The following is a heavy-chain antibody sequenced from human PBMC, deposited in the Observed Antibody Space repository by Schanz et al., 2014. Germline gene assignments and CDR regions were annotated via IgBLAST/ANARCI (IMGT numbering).Heavy chain of an antibody. CDR1: GFTFTNAW. CDR3: AKVWGSDYFYPFDY. J-gene: IGHJ4*02. V-gene: IGHV3-23*04. CDR2: MSGTAGDT. Sequence: EVQLVESGGGVVQPGRSLRLSCAASGFTFTNAWMSWVRQAPGKGLEWVSGMSGTAGDTHYSDSVKGRFTISRDNSKNTLYLQMSSLRAEDTAVYYCAKVWGSDYFYPFDYWGQGTLVTVSS. D-gene: IGHD3-22*01.